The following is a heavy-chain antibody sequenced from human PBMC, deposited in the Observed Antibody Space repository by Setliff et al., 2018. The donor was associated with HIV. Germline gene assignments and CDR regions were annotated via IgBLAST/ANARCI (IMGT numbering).Heavy chain of an antibody. V-gene: IGHV1-2*02. Sequence: GASVKVSCKTSGYTFTDYFIHWVRQAPGQGLEWMGWIDPNSDDTTYAQNFQGRVTMTIDTSVNTAYLGLSRLRTDDTAVYYCARTEYFDFWSGPRGFDPWGQGTLVTVSS. CDR2: IDPNSDDT. CDR1: GYTFTDYF. J-gene: IGHJ5*02. D-gene: IGHD3-3*01. CDR3: ARTEYFDFWSGPRGFDP.